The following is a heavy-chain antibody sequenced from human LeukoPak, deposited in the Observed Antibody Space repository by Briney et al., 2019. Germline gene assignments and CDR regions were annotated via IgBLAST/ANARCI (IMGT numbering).Heavy chain of an antibody. J-gene: IGHJ3*02. CDR1: GGTFSSYA. V-gene: IGHV1-69*13. CDR3: ARSLIYCSSTSCTDAFDI. D-gene: IGHD2-2*01. CDR2: IIPIFGTA. Sequence: SVKVSCKASGGTFSSYAISWVRQAPGQGLEWMGGIIPIFGTANYAQKFQGRVTITADESTSTAYMELSSLRSEDTAVYYCARSLIYCSSTSCTDAFDIWGQGAMVTVSS.